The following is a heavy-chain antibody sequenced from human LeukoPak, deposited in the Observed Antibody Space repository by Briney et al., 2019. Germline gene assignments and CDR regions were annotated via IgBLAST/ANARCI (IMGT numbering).Heavy chain of an antibody. V-gene: IGHV4-4*07. CDR1: GGSISSYY. J-gene: IGHJ5*02. D-gene: IGHD3-10*01. Sequence: SETLSLTCTVSGGSISSYYWSWLRQPAGKGLEWIGRIYTSGSTNYNPSLKSRVTMSVDTSKNQFSLKLSSVTAADTAVYYCARDRARAPMVRGVITHPNWFDPWGQGTLVTVSS. CDR3: ARDRARAPMVRGVITHPNWFDP. CDR2: IYTSGST.